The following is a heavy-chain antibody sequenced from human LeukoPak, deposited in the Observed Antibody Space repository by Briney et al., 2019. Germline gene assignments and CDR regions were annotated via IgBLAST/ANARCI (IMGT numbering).Heavy chain of an antibody. CDR2: IYFKGNT. CDR1: GGSLNKYY. Sequence: PSETLSLTCNVSGGSLNKYYWNWIRQTPGKGLEWIGYIYFKGNTSYNSSLTSRVDISLDASRNEFSVKLNSVTAADTAIYYCARFRAVSGTKGSFDVWGQGTVVTVSS. V-gene: IGHV4-59*08. D-gene: IGHD6-19*01. CDR3: ARFRAVSGTKGSFDV. J-gene: IGHJ3*01.